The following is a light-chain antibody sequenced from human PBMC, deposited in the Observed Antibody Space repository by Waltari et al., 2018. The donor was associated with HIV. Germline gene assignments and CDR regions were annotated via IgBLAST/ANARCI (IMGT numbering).Light chain of an antibody. Sequence: QSVLTQPASGSGAPGHSITISCTGTARDFRDYNYVSWYQQLPGKAPKFVIYDVTQRPSGISHRFSGSRSGTTASLTISGLQAEDEADYYCSSYARNSPWLFGGGTKLTVL. CDR1: ARDFRDYNY. J-gene: IGLJ2*01. V-gene: IGLV2-14*03. CDR3: SSYARNSPWL. CDR2: DVT.